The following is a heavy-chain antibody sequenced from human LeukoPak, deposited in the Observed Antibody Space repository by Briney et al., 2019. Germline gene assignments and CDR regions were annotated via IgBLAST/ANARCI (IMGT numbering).Heavy chain of an antibody. Sequence: SETLSLTCAVYGGSFSGYYWSWIRQPAGKGLEWIGRIYTSGSTNYNPSLKSRVTISVDTSKNQFSLKLSSVTAADTAVYYCARGGWGAPNWFDPWGQGTLVTVSS. CDR2: IYTSGST. CDR1: GGSFSGYY. V-gene: IGHV4-59*10. CDR3: ARGGWGAPNWFDP. J-gene: IGHJ5*02. D-gene: IGHD3-16*01.